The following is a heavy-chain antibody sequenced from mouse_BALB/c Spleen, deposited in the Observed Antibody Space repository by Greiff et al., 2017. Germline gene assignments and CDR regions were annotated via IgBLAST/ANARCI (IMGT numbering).Heavy chain of an antibody. CDR1: GYNFTSYW. CDR2: IYPGSGST. CDR3: ARGWLYYAMDY. J-gene: IGHJ4*01. V-gene: IGHV1-55*01. D-gene: IGHD2-3*01. Sequence: QVQLKQPGAELVKPGTSVKLSCKASGYNFTSYWINWVKLRPGQGLEWIGDIYPGSGSTNYNEKFKSKATLTVDTSSSTAYMQLSSLASEDSALYYCARGWLYYAMDYWGQGTSVTVSS.